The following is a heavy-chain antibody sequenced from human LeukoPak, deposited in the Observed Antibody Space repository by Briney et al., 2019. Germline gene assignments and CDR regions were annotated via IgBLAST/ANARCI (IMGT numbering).Heavy chain of an antibody. J-gene: IGHJ4*02. Sequence: PSETLSLTCAVYGGSFSGYYWSWIRQPPGKGLEWIGEINHSGSTNYNPSLKSRVTISVDTSKNQFSLKLSSVTAADTAVYYCARAGNYYGSRGRFDYWGQGTLVTVSS. CDR3: ARAGNYYGSRGRFDY. CDR2: INHSGST. V-gene: IGHV4-34*01. D-gene: IGHD3-10*01. CDR1: GGSFSGYY.